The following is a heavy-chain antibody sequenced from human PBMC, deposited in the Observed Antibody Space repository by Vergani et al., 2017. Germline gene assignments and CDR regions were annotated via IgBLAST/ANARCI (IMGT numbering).Heavy chain of an antibody. CDR2: INHSGST. CDR1: GGSFSGYY. V-gene: IGHV4-34*01. Sequence: QVQLQQWGAGLLKPSETLSLTCAVYGGSFSGYYWSWIRQPPGKGLEWSGEINHSGSTNYNPSLKSRVTISVDTSKNQFSLKLSSVTAADTAVDYCARGEAFDIWGQGTMVTVSS. J-gene: IGHJ3*02. CDR3: ARGEAFDI.